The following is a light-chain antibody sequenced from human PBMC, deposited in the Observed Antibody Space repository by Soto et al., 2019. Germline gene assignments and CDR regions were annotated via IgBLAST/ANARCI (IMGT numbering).Light chain of an antibody. Sequence: DIQMTQSPSSLSASVGDRVTITCRASQNIFNYLNWYQQKPGKAPELLIYAASSLPSGVPSRFSGSGSGTGFTLTISSLQPEDFATYYCQQSSSIPRTFGQGTKVEI. V-gene: IGKV1-39*01. CDR1: QNIFNY. CDR3: QQSSSIPRT. J-gene: IGKJ1*01. CDR2: AAS.